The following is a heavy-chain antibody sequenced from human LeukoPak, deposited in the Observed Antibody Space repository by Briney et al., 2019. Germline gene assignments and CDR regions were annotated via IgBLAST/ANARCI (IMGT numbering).Heavy chain of an antibody. CDR2: INHSGDT. CDR1: GGSFTGYY. V-gene: IGHV4-34*01. D-gene: IGHD6-13*01. Sequence: PSETLSLTCDVNGGSFTGYYWSWIRQPPGKGLEWIGEINHSGDTYYNPSLKSRLTMSEDTSKNQSSLILTSVTAADTAVYYCSRGRKGSSSWYGMDVWGNGTTVIVSS. CDR3: SRGRKGSSSWYGMDV. J-gene: IGHJ6*04.